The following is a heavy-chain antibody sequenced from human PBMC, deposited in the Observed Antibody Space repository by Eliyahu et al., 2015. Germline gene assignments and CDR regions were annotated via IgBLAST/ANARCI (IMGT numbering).Heavy chain of an antibody. CDR2: ISSQGNYI. Sequence: EVQLVESGGGLVKPGGSLRLSCAASGFXFPTTFXYXNMNWVRQAPGEGLXWVSSISSQGNYISYADSVKGRFTISRDNAKNSLYLQMDRLRVEDTAVYYCAGLVGERRFGSLKGLPTYWGQGSLVSVSS. J-gene: IGHJ4*02. V-gene: IGHV3-21*02. D-gene: IGHD1-1*01. CDR1: GFXFPTTFXYXN. CDR3: AGLVGERRFGSLKGLPTY.